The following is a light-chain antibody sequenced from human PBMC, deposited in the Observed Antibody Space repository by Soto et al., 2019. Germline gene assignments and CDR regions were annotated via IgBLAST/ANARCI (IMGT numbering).Light chain of an antibody. CDR2: KAS. V-gene: IGKV1-5*03. J-gene: IGKJ4*01. Sequence: IHMTQSPSTLAASVGDRVTLTCRASQSISSWLAWYQQKPGKAPKLLIYKASSLESGVPSRFSGSGSGTEFTLTISSLQPDDFATYYCQQYNSFPLTFGGGTKVDI. CDR1: QSISSW. CDR3: QQYNSFPLT.